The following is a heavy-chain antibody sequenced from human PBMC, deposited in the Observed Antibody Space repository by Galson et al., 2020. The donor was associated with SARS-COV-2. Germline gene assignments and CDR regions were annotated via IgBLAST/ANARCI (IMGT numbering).Heavy chain of an antibody. V-gene: IGHV4-39*01. CDR3: ARRGRFCLGGDCLYYFDS. CDR1: GGSISSPNHY. CDR2: IYFTGTT. J-gene: IGHJ4*02. Sequence: SETLSPTCTVFGGSISSPNHYWGWIRQPPGKGLEWIGIIYFTGTTYYDPSPRSRFTISIDTSKSQFSLKLCSVTAADTDVYHCARRGRFCLGGDCLYYFDSWGQGTLVTVSS. D-gene: IGHD2-21*02.